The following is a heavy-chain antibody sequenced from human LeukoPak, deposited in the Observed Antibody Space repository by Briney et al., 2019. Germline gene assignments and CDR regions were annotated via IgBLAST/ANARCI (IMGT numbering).Heavy chain of an antibody. CDR1: GFTFSSYS. J-gene: IGHJ4*02. CDR2: INSVGSST. D-gene: IGHD2-2*01. V-gene: IGHV3-74*01. CDR3: AAGLGYCSSTSC. Sequence: GGSLRLSCAASGFTFSSYSMNWVRQAPGKGLVWVSRINSVGSSTNYADSVKGRFTISRDNAKNTLYLQMNSLRAEDTAVYYCAAGLGYCSSTSCWGQGTLVTVSS.